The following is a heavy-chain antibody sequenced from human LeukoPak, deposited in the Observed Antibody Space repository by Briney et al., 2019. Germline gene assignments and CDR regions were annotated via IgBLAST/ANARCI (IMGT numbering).Heavy chain of an antibody. D-gene: IGHD4-17*01. CDR3: TRDTGTTGEVKFDP. V-gene: IGHV4-4*07. CDR1: GKSFGDYY. J-gene: IGHJ5*02. CDR2: IYTSGST. Sequence: PSETLSLTCTVSGKSFGDYYWSWIRQPAGKGLEWIGRIYTSGSTTYNPSLKSRVTMSVDTSKSQFSLNLMSVTAADTAVYYCTRDTGTTGEVKFDPWGQGTLVTVSS.